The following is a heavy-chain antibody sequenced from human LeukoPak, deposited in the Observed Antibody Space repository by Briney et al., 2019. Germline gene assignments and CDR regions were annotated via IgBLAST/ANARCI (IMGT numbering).Heavy chain of an antibody. CDR2: ISSSGSTI. CDR1: GFTFSSYE. V-gene: IGHV3-48*03. J-gene: IGHJ4*02. CDR3: ARAQRGYSYGDDFDY. D-gene: IGHD5-18*01. Sequence: GGSLRLSCAASGFTFSSYEMNWVRQAPGKGLESVSYISSSGSTIYYADSVKGRFTISRDNAKNSLYLQMNSLRAEDTAVYYCARAQRGYSYGDDFDYWGQGTLVTVSS.